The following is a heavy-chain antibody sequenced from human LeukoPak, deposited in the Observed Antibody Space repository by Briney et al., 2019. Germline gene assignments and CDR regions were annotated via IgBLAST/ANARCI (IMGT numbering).Heavy chain of an antibody. V-gene: IGHV4-34*01. CDR2: INHSGST. CDR3: ARGPRITMVRGVTVRNWFDP. CDR1: GGPFSGYY. D-gene: IGHD3-10*01. Sequence: PSETLSLTCAVYGGPFSGYYWSWLRQPPGKGLEWIGEINHSGSTNYNPSLKSRVTISGDTSKNQSSLKLSSVTAADTAVYYCARGPRITMVRGVTVRNWFDPWGQGTLVTVSS. J-gene: IGHJ5*02.